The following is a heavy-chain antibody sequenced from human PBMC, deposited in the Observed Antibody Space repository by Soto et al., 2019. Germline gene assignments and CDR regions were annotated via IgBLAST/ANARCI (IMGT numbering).Heavy chain of an antibody. V-gene: IGHV4-59*10. CDR1: GGSFANYY. J-gene: IGHJ4*02. CDR2: ISTSGST. D-gene: IGHD5-18*01. CDR3: ARGQDRAKAGY. Sequence: SETLSLTCAVYGGSFANYYWNWIRQPPGKGLEWIGRISTSGSTNYNPSLKSRVTMSVDTSKNQFSLNLSSVTAADTALYFCARGQDRAKAGYWGQGTLVTVSS.